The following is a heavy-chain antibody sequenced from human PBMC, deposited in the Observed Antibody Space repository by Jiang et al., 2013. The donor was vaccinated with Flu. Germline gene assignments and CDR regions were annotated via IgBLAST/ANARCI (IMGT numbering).Heavy chain of an antibody. Sequence: VQLLESGGGVVRPGRSLRLSCAASGFTFSSYGMHWVRQAPGKGLEWVAVIWYDGSNKYYADSVKGRFTISRDNSKNTLYLQMNSLRAEDTAVYYCARDRRASIGWKEFDYWGQGTLVTVSS. V-gene: IGHV3-33*01. CDR3: ARDRRASIGWKEFDY. CDR2: IWYDGSNK. D-gene: IGHD1-1*01. CDR1: GFTFSSYG. J-gene: IGHJ4*02.